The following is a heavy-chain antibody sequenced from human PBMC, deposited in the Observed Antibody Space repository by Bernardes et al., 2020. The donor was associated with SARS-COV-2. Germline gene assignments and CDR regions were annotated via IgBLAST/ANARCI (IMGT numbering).Heavy chain of an antibody. J-gene: IGHJ4*02. V-gene: IGHV4-39*01. CDR3: ARQEVRDFLIPAAGWYYFDY. D-gene: IGHD2-2*01. CDR2: IYYSGST. Sequence: SETLSLTCTVSGGSISSSSYYWGWIRQPPGKGLEWIGSIYYSGSTYYNPSLKSRVTISVDTSKNQFSLKLSSVTAADTAVYYCARQEVRDFLIPAAGWYYFDYWGQGTLVTVSS. CDR1: GGSISSSSYY.